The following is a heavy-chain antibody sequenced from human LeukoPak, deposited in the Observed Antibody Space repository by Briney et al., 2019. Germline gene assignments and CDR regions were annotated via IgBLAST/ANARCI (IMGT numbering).Heavy chain of an antibody. Sequence: SETLSLTCTVSGGSISSYYWSWIRQPAGKGLEWIGRIYTSGSTNYNPSLKSRVTMSVDTSKNQFSLKLSSVTAADTAIYYCAKGPVLTPKFHYYYFMDVWGKGTTVTVSS. CDR3: AKGPVLTPKFHYYYFMDV. J-gene: IGHJ6*03. CDR2: IYTSGST. CDR1: GGSISSYY. D-gene: IGHD4-23*01. V-gene: IGHV4-4*07.